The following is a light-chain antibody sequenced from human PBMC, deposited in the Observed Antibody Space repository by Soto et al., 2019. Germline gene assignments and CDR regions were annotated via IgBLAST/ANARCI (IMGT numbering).Light chain of an antibody. CDR1: SSDVGGYNY. V-gene: IGLV2-14*03. CDR3: SSYTGSSTV. J-gene: IGLJ1*01. Sequence: QSVLTQPASVSGSPGQSITISCTGTSSDVGGYNYVSWYQQHPGKAPELMIFDVSSRPSGVSNRFSGSKSGNTASLTISGLQPEDEADYYCSSYTGSSTVFGTGTKVTVL. CDR2: DVS.